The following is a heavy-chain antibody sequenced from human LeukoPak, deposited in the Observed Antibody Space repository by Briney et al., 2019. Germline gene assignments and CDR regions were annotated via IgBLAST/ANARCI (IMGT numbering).Heavy chain of an antibody. D-gene: IGHD1-26*01. CDR1: GYTFTDYF. Sequence: ASVTVSCTASGYTFTDYFIHWVRQAPGQGPEWMGWINPNNGGTSYAQKFQGRVTMTRDTSINTAYLEVSRLRSDDTAVYYCAKEGARVGDTGAFDIWGQGTMVTVSS. J-gene: IGHJ3*02. CDR2: INPNNGGT. CDR3: AKEGARVGDTGAFDI. V-gene: IGHV1-2*02.